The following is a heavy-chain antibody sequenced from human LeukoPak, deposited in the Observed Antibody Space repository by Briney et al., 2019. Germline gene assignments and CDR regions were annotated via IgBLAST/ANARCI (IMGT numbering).Heavy chain of an antibody. Sequence: GGSLRLSCAASGFTFSSYAMYWVRQAPGKGLEWVSVISYDGSNKYYADSVKGRFTISRDNSKNTLYLQMNSLRAEDTAVYYCARALFRLGELSSLDYWGQGTLVTVSS. CDR1: GFTFSSYA. CDR3: ARALFRLGELSSLDY. V-gene: IGHV3-30*04. D-gene: IGHD3-16*02. CDR2: ISYDGSNK. J-gene: IGHJ4*02.